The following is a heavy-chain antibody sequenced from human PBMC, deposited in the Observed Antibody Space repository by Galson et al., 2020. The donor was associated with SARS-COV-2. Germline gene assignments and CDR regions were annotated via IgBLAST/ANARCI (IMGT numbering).Heavy chain of an antibody. CDR2: IYYSGST. Sequence: SSGAYYWSWIRQPPGKGLEWIGYIYYSGSTYYNPSLKSRVTISVDTSKNQFSLKLSSVTAADTAVYYCARGAYGYDYWGQGTLVTVSS. D-gene: IGHD5-18*01. CDR3: ARGAYGYDY. V-gene: IGHV4-30-4*08. J-gene: IGHJ4*02. CDR1: SSGAYY.